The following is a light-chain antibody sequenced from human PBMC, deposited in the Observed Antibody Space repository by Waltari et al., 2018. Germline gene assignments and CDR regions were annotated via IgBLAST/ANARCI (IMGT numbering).Light chain of an antibody. Sequence: EIVLTQSPGTLSLSPGERATLSCRASQSVSSSYLAWYQQKPGQAPRLLIYGPSSRAAGSPDRFSGSGFGTDFTLTISRLEPEDFAVYYCQQYGSSPWTFGQGTK. CDR1: QSVSSSY. J-gene: IGKJ1*01. V-gene: IGKV3-20*01. CDR2: GPS. CDR3: QQYGSSPWT.